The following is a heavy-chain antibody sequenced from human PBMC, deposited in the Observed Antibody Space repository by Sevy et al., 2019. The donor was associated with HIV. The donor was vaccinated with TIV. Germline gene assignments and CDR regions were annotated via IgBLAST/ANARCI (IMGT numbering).Heavy chain of an antibody. CDR3: ARDPLRGVRGVYGAFDI. V-gene: IGHV3-48*02. CDR2: ISSSSSTK. Sequence: GGSLRLSCAASGFTFSSYSMNWVRQAPGKGLEWVSYISSSSSTKYYADSVKGRFTISRDNAKNSLYLQMNSLRDEDTAVYYCARDPLRGVRGVYGAFDIWGQGTMVTVSS. CDR1: GFTFSSYS. J-gene: IGHJ3*02. D-gene: IGHD3-10*01.